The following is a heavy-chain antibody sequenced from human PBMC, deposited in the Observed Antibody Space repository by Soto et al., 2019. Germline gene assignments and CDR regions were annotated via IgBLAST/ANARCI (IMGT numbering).Heavy chain of an antibody. D-gene: IGHD2-8*01. CDR3: THQDTVRMAFDP. J-gene: IGHJ5*02. Sequence: QITLKESGPALVKPTQPLTLTCTFSGFPLSTSGVGVGWIRQPPGKALEWLALIYWDDDKRYSPSLKNRLTIXMXXPKNQVVLTMTNMDPVDTATYFCTHQDTVRMAFDPWGQGTLVTVSS. CDR1: GFPLSTSGVG. V-gene: IGHV2-5*02. CDR2: IYWDDDK.